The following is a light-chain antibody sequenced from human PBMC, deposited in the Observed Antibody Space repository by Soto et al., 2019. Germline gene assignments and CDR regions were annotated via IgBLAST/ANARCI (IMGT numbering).Light chain of an antibody. CDR2: EVS. V-gene: IGLV2-8*01. CDR1: SSDVGGYNY. J-gene: IGLJ2*01. Sequence: QPVLTQPPSASGSPGQSVTISCTGTSSDVGGYNYVSWYQQHPGKAPKLMIYEVSKRPSGVPDRFSGSKSGNTASLTVSGLQAEDEADYYCSSYAGSNIFFGGGTKVTVL. CDR3: SSYAGSNIF.